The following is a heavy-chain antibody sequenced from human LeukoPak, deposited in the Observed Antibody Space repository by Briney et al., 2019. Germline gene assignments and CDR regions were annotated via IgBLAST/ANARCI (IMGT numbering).Heavy chain of an antibody. V-gene: IGHV3-23*01. D-gene: IGHD3-10*01. CDR1: GFTFSTYT. J-gene: IGHJ4*02. CDR3: AKDRIYAVGLWDFDY. Sequence: GGSLRLSCTASGFTFSTYTMSWVRQDTGEGLKWVSGILTSGGTYYADSVKGRFTISRDNSKNTLYLQMNSLRADDTAVYYCAKDRIYAVGLWDFDYWGQGTLVTVSS. CDR2: ILTSGGT.